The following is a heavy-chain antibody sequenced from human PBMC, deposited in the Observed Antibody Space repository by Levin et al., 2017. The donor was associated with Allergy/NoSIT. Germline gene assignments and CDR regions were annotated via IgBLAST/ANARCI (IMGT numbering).Heavy chain of an antibody. V-gene: IGHV3-21*01. CDR3: ARVPRDSSGDPCLDY. D-gene: IGHD6-19*01. J-gene: IGHJ4*02. CDR2: ISSSSSYI. Sequence: GGSLRLSCEASGFTFSSYSMNWVRQAPGKGLEWVSSISSSSSYIYYADSVKGRFTISRDNAKNSLYLQMNSLRAEDTAVYYCARVPRDSSGDPCLDYWGQGTLVTISS. CDR1: GFTFSSYS.